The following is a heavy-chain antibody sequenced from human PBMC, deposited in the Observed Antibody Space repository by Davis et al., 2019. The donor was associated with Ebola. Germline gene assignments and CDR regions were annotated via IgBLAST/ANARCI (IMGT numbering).Heavy chain of an antibody. Sequence: SETLSLTCAVSGGSISSGGYSWSWIRQPPGKGLEWIGYIYYSGSTYYNPSLKSRVTISVDTSKNQFSLKLSSVTAADTAVYYCARSSGYSRGFDYWGQGTLVTVSS. D-gene: IGHD3-22*01. V-gene: IGHV4-30-4*07. CDR1: GGSISSGGYS. CDR3: ARSSGYSRGFDY. J-gene: IGHJ4*02. CDR2: IYYSGST.